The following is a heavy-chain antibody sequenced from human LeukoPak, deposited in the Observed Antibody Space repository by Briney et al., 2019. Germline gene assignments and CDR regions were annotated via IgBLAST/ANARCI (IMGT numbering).Heavy chain of an antibody. CDR2: ISAYNGNT. J-gene: IGHJ4*02. CDR1: GYTFTSYG. D-gene: IGHD3-3*01. V-gene: IGHV1-18*01. CDR3: ARSYYDFWSGHRLPLDY. Sequence: ATVKVSCKASGYTFTSYGISWVRQAPGQGLDWMGWISAYNGNTNYAQKLQGRVTMTTDTSTSTAYMELRSLRSDDTAVYYCARSYYDFWSGHRLPLDYWGQGTLVTVSS.